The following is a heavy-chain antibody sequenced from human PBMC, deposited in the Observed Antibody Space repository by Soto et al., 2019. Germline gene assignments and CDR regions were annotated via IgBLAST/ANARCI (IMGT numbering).Heavy chain of an antibody. CDR2: VSNGGST. Sequence: QVQLQESGPGLVKPSETLSLTCTVSGGSISSYYWTWIRQPPGKGLELIGYVSNGGSTDFNPSLRSRVTCSVYTSKNLVALRLSSVTAADTAVYYCARGRKLLATGGDVFDIWAQGTMVTVSS. J-gene: IGHJ3*02. V-gene: IGHV4-59*01. D-gene: IGHD5-12*01. CDR1: GGSISSYY. CDR3: ARGRKLLATGGDVFDI.